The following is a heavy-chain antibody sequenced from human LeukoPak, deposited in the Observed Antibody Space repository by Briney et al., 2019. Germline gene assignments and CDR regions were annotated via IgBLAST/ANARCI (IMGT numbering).Heavy chain of an antibody. CDR2: MYYSGTT. Sequence: SETLSLTCTVSGDSITSGGYSWSWIRQPPGKGLEWIGSMYYSGTTYYNSSLKSRVTISVDTSNNQFSLKLSSVTAADTAVYYCARDTVGATFPGAFDIWGQGTMVTVSS. V-gene: IGHV4-39*07. D-gene: IGHD1-26*01. CDR1: GDSITSGGYS. J-gene: IGHJ3*02. CDR3: ARDTVGATFPGAFDI.